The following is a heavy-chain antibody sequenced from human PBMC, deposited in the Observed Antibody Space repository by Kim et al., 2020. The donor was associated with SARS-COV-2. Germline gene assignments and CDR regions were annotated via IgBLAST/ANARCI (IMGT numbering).Heavy chain of an antibody. J-gene: IGHJ6*02. CDR3: AANRPIVVVVAAQMGRYYYYGMDV. Sequence: SETLSLTCAVYGGSFSGYYWSWIRQPPGKGLEWIGEINHSGSTNYNPSLKSRVTISVDTSKNQFSLKLSSVTAADTAVYYCAANRPIVVVVAAQMGRYYYYGMDVWGQGTTVTVSS. CDR1: GGSFSGYY. CDR2: INHSGST. D-gene: IGHD2-15*01. V-gene: IGHV4-34*01.